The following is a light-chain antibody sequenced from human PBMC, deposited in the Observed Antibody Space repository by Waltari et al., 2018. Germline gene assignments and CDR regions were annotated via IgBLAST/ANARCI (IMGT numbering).Light chain of an antibody. CDR1: QGSTTW. J-gene: IGKJ2*01. CDR2: GAY. Sequence: DIQMTQSPSSVSPSVGDRVSITCRASQGSTTWLAWYQEKQGEAPRLLIHGAYTLQDGVPSRFSGDGYGTEFTLTIDSLQPEDFATYYCQQANGFPHTFGQGTKLESK. CDR3: QQANGFPHT. V-gene: IGKV1-12*01.